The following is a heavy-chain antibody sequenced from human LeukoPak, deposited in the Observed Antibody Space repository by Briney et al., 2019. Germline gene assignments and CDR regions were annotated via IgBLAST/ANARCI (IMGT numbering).Heavy chain of an antibody. D-gene: IGHD4-23*01. V-gene: IGHV4-59*01. J-gene: IGHJ4*02. CDR1: GFTFSNAW. Sequence: GSLRLSCAASGFTFSNAWMSWVRQAPGKGLEWIGYIYHTGSSKSNPSLKSRVTKSVDASKSQVSLKLTSVTAADTAMYYCARWSDTYRAFDYWGQGILVTVSS. CDR2: IYHTGSS. CDR3: ARWSDTYRAFDY.